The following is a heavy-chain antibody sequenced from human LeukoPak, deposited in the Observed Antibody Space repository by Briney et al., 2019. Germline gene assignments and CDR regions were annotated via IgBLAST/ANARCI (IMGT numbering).Heavy chain of an antibody. CDR2: IYYSGST. Sequence: SETLSLTCTVSGGSISSSSYYWGWSRQPPGKGLEWIGSIYYSGSTYYNPSLKSRVTISVDTSKNQFSLKLSSVTAADTAVYYCARHLGYYYGSGSYYDRAYFDYWGQGTLVTVSS. CDR3: ARHLGYYYGSGSYYDRAYFDY. CDR1: GGSISSSSYY. V-gene: IGHV4-39*01. J-gene: IGHJ4*02. D-gene: IGHD3-10*01.